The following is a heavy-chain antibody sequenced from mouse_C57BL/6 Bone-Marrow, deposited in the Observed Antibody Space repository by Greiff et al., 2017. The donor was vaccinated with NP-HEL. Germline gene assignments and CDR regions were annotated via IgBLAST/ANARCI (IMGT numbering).Heavy chain of an antibody. V-gene: IGHV5-6*01. CDR3: ARFTTVVAGDY. Sequence: VHLVESGGDLVKPGGSLKLSCAASGFTFSSYGMSWVRQTPDKRLEWVATISSGGSYTYYPDSVKGRFTISRDNAKNTLYLQMSSLKSEDTAMYYCARFTTVVAGDYWGQGTTLTVSS. J-gene: IGHJ2*01. CDR1: GFTFSSYG. CDR2: ISSGGSYT. D-gene: IGHD1-1*01.